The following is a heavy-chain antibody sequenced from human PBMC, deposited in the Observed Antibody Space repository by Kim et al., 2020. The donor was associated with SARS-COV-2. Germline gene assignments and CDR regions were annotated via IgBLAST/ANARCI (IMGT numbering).Heavy chain of an antibody. J-gene: IGHJ4*02. V-gene: IGHV3-30*04. CDR3: ARPQWLVFSGWDY. CDR2: ISYDGSNK. Sequence: GGSLRLSCAASGFTFSSYAMHWVRQAPGKGLEWVAVISYDGSNKYYADSVKGRFTISRDNSKNTLYLQMNSLRAEDTAVYYCARPQWLVFSGWDYWGQGTLVTVSS. CDR1: GFTFSSYA. D-gene: IGHD6-19*01.